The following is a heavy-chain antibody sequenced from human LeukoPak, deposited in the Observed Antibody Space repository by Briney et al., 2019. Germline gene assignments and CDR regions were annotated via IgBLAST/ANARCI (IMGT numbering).Heavy chain of an antibody. D-gene: IGHD3-10*01. Sequence: GGSLRLSCAASGFTFSDYYMTWIRQAPGKGLEWVSYISSSGSYTNYADSVKGRFTISRDNGKNSLYLQMNSLRAEDAAVYYCARESDYYGSGSYLSVWGQGTLVTVSS. CDR2: ISSSGSYT. CDR1: GFTFSDYY. J-gene: IGHJ4*02. V-gene: IGHV3-11*05. CDR3: ARESDYYGSGSYLSV.